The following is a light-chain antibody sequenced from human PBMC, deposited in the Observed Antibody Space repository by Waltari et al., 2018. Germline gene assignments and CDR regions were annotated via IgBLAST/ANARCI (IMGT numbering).Light chain of an antibody. V-gene: IGKV2-30*02. CDR1: QGLVHKEGKPY. J-gene: IGKJ1*01. CDR3: KQGTHWPRT. Sequence: QGLVHKEGKPYLNWFQQKPGQSPRGLIYKVSNRDSGVPDRFSGSGSGTAFTLKNRRVEAEDVWVYYCKQGTHWPRTFGQGTKGEIK. CDR2: KVS.